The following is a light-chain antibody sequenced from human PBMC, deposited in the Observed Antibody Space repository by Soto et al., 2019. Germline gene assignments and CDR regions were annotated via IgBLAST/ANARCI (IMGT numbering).Light chain of an antibody. CDR1: SSDVGSYDY. CDR2: DVN. J-gene: IGLJ1*01. CDR3: CAYSTSGTHV. V-gene: IGLV2-14*03. Sequence: QSALTQPASVSGSPGQSITFFCTGTSSDVGSYDYVSWHQQHPGKAPKLIIYDVNNRPSGVPSRFSGSKSGNTASLIISGLQTEDEADYYCCAYSTSGTHVFGTGTKVTV.